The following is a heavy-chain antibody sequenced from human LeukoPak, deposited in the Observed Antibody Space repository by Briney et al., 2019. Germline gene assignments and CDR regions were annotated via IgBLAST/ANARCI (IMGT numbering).Heavy chain of an antibody. J-gene: IGHJ6*03. Sequence: GESLKISCKGSGYSFTSYWIGWVRQMPGKGLEWRGIIYPGDSDTRYSPSFQGQVTISADKSISTAYLQWSSLKASDTAMYYCARHGMVAATNYYYYMDVWGKGTTVTVSS. CDR3: ARHGMVAATNYYYYMDV. D-gene: IGHD6-13*01. CDR2: IYPGDSDT. CDR1: GYSFTSYW. V-gene: IGHV5-51*01.